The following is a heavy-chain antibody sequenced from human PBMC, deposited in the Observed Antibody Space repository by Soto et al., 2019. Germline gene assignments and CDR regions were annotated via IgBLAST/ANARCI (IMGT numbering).Heavy chain of an antibody. J-gene: IGHJ5*02. CDR1: GFSLSTSGVG. V-gene: IGHV2-5*01. Sequence: SGPTLVNPTQTLTLTCTFSGFSLSTSGVGVGWIRQPPGKALEWLALIYWNDDKRYSPSLESRLTITKDTSKNQVVLTMTNMDPVDTATYYCAHSPPEGFCCDDTCPTWIDPWSQGALVPVSS. CDR2: IYWNDDK. CDR3: AHSPPEGFCCDDTCPTWIDP. D-gene: IGHD3-22*01.